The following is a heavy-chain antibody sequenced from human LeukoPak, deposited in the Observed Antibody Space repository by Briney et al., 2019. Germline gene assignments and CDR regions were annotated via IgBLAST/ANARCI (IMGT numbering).Heavy chain of an antibody. CDR2: ISSSSSYT. CDR3: ARDVENYYVTFDP. J-gene: IGHJ5*02. Sequence: PGGSLRLSCAASGFTFSDYYMSWIRRAPGKGLEWVSYISSSSSYTNHADSVKGRFTISRDNAKNSLYLQMDSLRAEDTAVYYCARDVENYYVTFDPWGQGTLVTVSS. D-gene: IGHD3-10*02. V-gene: IGHV3-11*06. CDR1: GFTFSDYY.